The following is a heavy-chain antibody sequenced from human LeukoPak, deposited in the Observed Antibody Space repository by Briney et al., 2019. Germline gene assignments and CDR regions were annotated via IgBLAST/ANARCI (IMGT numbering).Heavy chain of an antibody. CDR3: AKVGYGDSQSFDY. D-gene: IGHD4-17*01. CDR2: ISGSGGST. J-gene: IGHJ4*02. Sequence: GGSLRLSCAASGFTLSSYAMSWVRQAPGKGLEWVSAISGSGGSTYYADSVKGRITISRDNSKNTLYLQMNSLRAEDTAVYYCAKVGYGDSQSFDYWGQGTLVTVSS. CDR1: GFTLSSYA. V-gene: IGHV3-23*01.